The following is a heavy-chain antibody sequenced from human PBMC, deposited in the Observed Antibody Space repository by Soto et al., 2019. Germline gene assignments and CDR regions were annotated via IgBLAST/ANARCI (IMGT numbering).Heavy chain of an antibody. Sequence: PSETLSLTCAVYGGSFSCYYWSWIRHPPGNARECSGEINHSGSTNYNPSLTSRVTLSVDTSKNQSSLKLSSVSAAETAVSYCARAGPSLTIFGVVIVSAVWFENWGQGTLVTVSS. CDR3: ARAGPSLTIFGVVIVSAVWFEN. CDR1: GGSFSCYY. D-gene: IGHD3-3*01. CDR2: INHSGST. J-gene: IGHJ5*02. V-gene: IGHV4-34*01.